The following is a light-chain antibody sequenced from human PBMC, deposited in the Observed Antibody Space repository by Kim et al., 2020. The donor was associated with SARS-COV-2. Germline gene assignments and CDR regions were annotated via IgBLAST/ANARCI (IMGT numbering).Light chain of an antibody. V-gene: IGLV3-1*01. Sequence: VSPGQTASITCSGDNLGDKYACWYQQKPGQSPVLVIYQDSKRPSGIPERFAGSNSGNTATLPISGTQAMDEADYYCQAWDSSTVVFGGGTQLTVL. CDR3: QAWDSSTVV. J-gene: IGLJ2*01. CDR1: NLGDKY. CDR2: QDS.